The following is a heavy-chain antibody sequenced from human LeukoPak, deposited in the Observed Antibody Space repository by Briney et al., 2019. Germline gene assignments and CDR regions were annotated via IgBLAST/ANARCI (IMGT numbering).Heavy chain of an antibody. CDR2: ISSSSNYI. Sequence: GGSLRLSXAASGFTFCTYSMNWVRQAPGKGLEWVSSISSSSNYIYYADSVKGRFSISRDDAKNSLFLQMNGLRAEDTAVYYCARDMTAATTCYLQHWGQGTLVTVSS. CDR1: GFTFCTYS. CDR3: ARDMTAATTCYLQH. D-gene: IGHD4-17*01. V-gene: IGHV3-21*01. J-gene: IGHJ1*01.